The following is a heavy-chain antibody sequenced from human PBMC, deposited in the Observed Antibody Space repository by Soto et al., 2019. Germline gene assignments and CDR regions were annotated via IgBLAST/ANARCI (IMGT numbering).Heavy chain of an antibody. CDR1: GFTFSGSG. CDR3: STYSGYDSYYFDY. J-gene: IGHJ4*02. V-gene: IGHV3-73*01. CDR2: IRTKPNSYAT. D-gene: IGHD5-12*01. Sequence: GGSLRLSCAASGFTFSGSGMHWVRQASGKGPEWVGHIRTKPNSYATAYAASVKGRFTISRDDSKNTAYLQMNSLKTEDTAVYYCSTYSGYDSYYFDYWGQGTLVTVSS.